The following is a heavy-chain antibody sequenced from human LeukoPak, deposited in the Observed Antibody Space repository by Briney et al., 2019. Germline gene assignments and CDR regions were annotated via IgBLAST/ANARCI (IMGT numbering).Heavy chain of an antibody. CDR2: INPNSGGT. Sequence: ASVKVSCKASGYTFTGYYMHWVRQAPGQGLEWMGWINPNSGGTNYAQKFQGRVTMTRDTSISTAYMELSRLRSDDTAVYYCARWSAMVYAGAFDPWGQGTLVTVSS. D-gene: IGHD2-8*01. J-gene: IGHJ5*02. V-gene: IGHV1-2*02. CDR3: ARWSAMVYAGAFDP. CDR1: GYTFTGYY.